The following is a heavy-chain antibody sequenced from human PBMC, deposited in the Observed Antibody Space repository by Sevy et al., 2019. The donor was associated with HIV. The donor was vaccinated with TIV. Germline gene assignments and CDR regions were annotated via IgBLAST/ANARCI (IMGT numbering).Heavy chain of an antibody. CDR1: GYTFTGYY. J-gene: IGHJ6*02. CDR2: INPNSGGT. D-gene: IGHD2-2*01. V-gene: IGHV1-2*02. CDR3: AIIGYCSSSSCSPYYYYGIDV. Sequence: ASVKVSCKASGYTFTGYYMHWVRQAPGQGLEWMGWINPNSGGTNYAQKFQGRVTMTRDTSISTAYMELSRLRSDDTAVYYCAIIGYCSSSSCSPYYYYGIDVWGQGTTVTVSS.